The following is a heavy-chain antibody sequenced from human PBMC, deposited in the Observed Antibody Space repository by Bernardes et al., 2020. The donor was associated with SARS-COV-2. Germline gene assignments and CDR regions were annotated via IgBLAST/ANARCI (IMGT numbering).Heavy chain of an antibody. CDR1: GGSVSSGSYY. D-gene: IGHD2-2*02. V-gene: IGHV4-61*01. CDR2: IYYSGST. CDR3: ARAEAAIRLVGGYGMDV. Sequence: SETLSLTCTVSGGSVSSGSYYWSWIRQPPGKGLEWIGYIYYSGSTNYNPSLKSRVTISVDTSKNQFSLKLSSVTAADTAVYYCARAEAAIRLVGGYGMDVWGQGTTVTVSS. J-gene: IGHJ6*02.